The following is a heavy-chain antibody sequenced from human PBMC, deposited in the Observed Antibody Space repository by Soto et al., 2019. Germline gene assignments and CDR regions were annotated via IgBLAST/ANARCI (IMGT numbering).Heavy chain of an antibody. Sequence: ASVKVSCKASGYTFTSYGISWVRQAPGQGLEWMGWISAYNGNTNYAQKLQGRVTMTTDTSTSTAYMELRSLRSDDTAVYYCARVLRGYYYYGMDVWSQGTTVTVSS. CDR1: GYTFTSYG. CDR2: ISAYNGNT. J-gene: IGHJ6*02. CDR3: ARVLRGYYYYGMDV. V-gene: IGHV1-18*01.